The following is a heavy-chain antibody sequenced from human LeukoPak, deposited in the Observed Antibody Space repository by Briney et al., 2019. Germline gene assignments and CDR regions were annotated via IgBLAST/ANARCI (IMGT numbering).Heavy chain of an antibody. CDR2: ISHDGRNE. V-gene: IGHV3-30*04. CDR1: GFTFSTHA. CDR3: ARQPCSGGTCYFDY. Sequence: GGSPRLSCVASGFTFSTHAMSWVRLAPGKGLEWVAVISHDGRNEYYADSVKGRFTISRDNPKNTLYLQVNSLRPEDTAVYYCARQPCSGGTCYFDYWGQGTLVTVSS. J-gene: IGHJ4*02. D-gene: IGHD2-15*01.